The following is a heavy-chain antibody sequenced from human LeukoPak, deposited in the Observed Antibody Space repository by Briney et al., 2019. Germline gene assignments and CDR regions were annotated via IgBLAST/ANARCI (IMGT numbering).Heavy chain of an antibody. Sequence: PTETLSLTCTISGGSISSYYWSWIRQPAGKGLEWIGRIYTSGSTNYNPSLKSRVTMSVDTSKNQFSLKLSSVTAADTAVYYCARDKRVTTIFHYYYGMDVWGQGTTVTVSS. V-gene: IGHV4-4*07. CDR1: GGSISSYY. J-gene: IGHJ6*02. CDR3: ARDKRVTTIFHYYYGMDV. D-gene: IGHD5-12*01. CDR2: IYTSGST.